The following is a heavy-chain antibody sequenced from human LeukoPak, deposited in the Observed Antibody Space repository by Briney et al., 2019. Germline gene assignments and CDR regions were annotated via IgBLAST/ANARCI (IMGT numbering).Heavy chain of an antibody. Sequence: GGSLRLSCAASGFTFSSYAMSWVRQAPGKGLEWVANIKQDGSEKYYVDSVKGRFTISRDNAKNSLYLQMYSLRAEDTAVYYCARENTSRDYWGQGILVIVSS. V-gene: IGHV3-7*01. CDR1: GFTFSSYA. CDR3: ARENTSRDY. D-gene: IGHD2/OR15-2a*01. J-gene: IGHJ4*02. CDR2: IKQDGSEK.